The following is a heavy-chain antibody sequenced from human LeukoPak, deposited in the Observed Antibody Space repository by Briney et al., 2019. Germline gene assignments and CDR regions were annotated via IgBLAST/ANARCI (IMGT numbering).Heavy chain of an antibody. V-gene: IGHV4-30-2*01. CDR2: IYHSGST. CDR1: GGSISSGGYY. D-gene: IGHD6-19*01. CDR3: ARDSSGWYFDS. Sequence: PSQTLSLTCTVSGGSISSGGYYWSWIRQPPGKGLERIGYIYHSGSTYYNPSLKSRVTISVDRSKNQFSLKLSSVTAADTAVYYCARDSSGWYFDSWGQGTLVTVSS. J-gene: IGHJ4*02.